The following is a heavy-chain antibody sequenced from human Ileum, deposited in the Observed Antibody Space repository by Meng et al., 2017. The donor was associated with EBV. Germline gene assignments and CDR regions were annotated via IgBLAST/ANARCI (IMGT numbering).Heavy chain of an antibody. J-gene: IGHJ4*02. CDR1: GASSSSRCYY. V-gene: IGHV4-39*07. Sequence: HRRPPGGGPGVVEPSATLSLTGSVSGASSSSRCYYWGWIRQHPGKVLEWIGSIYYSGSTYYNPSLKSRVTISVDRSKNQFSLKLTSVTDADTALYYCVRDRSYDYVWGSYRYTLDFWGQGTLVTVSS. CDR2: IYYSGST. CDR3: VRDRSYDYVWGSYRYTLDF. D-gene: IGHD3-16*02.